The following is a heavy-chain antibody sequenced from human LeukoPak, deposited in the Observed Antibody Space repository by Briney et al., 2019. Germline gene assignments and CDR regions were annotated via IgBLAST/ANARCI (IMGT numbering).Heavy chain of an antibody. D-gene: IGHD3-3*01. J-gene: IGHJ5*02. CDR1: GFIVRNYY. CDR3: AKVLPIYFSPSSWFDP. Sequence: PGGSLRLSCAASGFIVRNYYLSWVRQAPGKGLEWVSVIYSGGGTYYADSVKGRFTISRDNSNNTLYLQMNSLRAEDTAVYYCAKVLPIYFSPSSWFDPWGQGTLVTVSS. V-gene: IGHV3-53*01. CDR2: IYSGGGT.